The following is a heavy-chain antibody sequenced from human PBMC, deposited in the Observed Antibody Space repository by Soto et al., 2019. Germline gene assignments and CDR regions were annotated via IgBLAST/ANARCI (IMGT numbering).Heavy chain of an antibody. V-gene: IGHV1-18*01. D-gene: IGHD5-18*01. J-gene: IGHJ6*02. CDR2: ISAYNGNT. CDR3: AAGVKSDTAMVNYV. CDR1: GYTFTSYG. Sequence: GASVKVSCKASGYTFTSYGISWVRQAPGQGLEWMGWISAYNGNTNYAQKLQGRVTMTTDTSTSTAYMELRSLRSDDTAVYYCAAGVKSDTAMVNYVWGQGTTVTVSS.